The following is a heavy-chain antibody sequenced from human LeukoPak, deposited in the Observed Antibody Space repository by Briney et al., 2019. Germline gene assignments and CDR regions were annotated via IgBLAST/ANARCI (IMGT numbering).Heavy chain of an antibody. CDR1: GGTFSSHA. V-gene: IGHV1-69*04. D-gene: IGHD1-14*01. J-gene: IGHJ6*02. CDR2: IIPILGIA. CDR3: AQEGSGEYYYGMDV. Sequence: SVKVSCKASGGTFSSHAMSWVRQAPGQGLEWMGRIIPILGIANYAQKFQGRVTITADKSTSTAYMELSSLRSEDTAVYYCAQEGSGEYYYGMDVWGQGTTVTVSS.